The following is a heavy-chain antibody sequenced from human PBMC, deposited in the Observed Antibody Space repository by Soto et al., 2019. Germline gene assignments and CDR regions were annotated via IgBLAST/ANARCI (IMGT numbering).Heavy chain of an antibody. D-gene: IGHD2-21*01. J-gene: IGHJ5*01. CDR1: GDSVSTNIAA. V-gene: IGHV6-1*01. CDR3: ARDSHHTHGVVGHIDS. CDR2: AYYRSKWYV. Sequence: QVQLQQSGPGLVKPSQSLSLTCAISGDSVSTNIAAWNWIRQSPSRGLEWLGRAYYRSKWYVDSAASVESRLAITPDTSKNQLSLQINSVTPYDTAVYYCARDSHHTHGVVGHIDSWGQGTLVTVSS.